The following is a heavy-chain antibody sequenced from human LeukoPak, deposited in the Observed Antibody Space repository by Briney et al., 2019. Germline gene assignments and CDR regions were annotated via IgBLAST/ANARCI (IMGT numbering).Heavy chain of an antibody. D-gene: IGHD6-19*01. V-gene: IGHV4-39*07. J-gene: IGHJ4*02. Sequence: SETLSLTCTVFGGSISSISYYWGWMRQPPGKGLVWIGSIYYSGSTYYNPSLKSRVTISVDTSKNQFSLNLSSVTAADTAVYYCARDGSGWSDYWGQGTLVTVSS. CDR2: IYYSGST. CDR1: GGSISSISYY. CDR3: ARDGSGWSDY.